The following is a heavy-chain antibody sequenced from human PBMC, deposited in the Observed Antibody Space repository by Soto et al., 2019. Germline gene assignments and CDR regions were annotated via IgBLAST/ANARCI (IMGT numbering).Heavy chain of an antibody. CDR1: GFPFSSSW. D-gene: IGHD6-19*01. J-gene: IGHJ4*02. Sequence: EVQLLESGGGVVQPWGSLRLSCAASGFPFSSSWMHWFRQAPVKGLVWVSRINSGASTTNYADSVKGRFTISRDNAKNTLYLQMDSLTAEDTAVYYCARGPSGWFGYDYWGQGTLVTVSS. V-gene: IGHV3-74*01. CDR2: INSGASTT. CDR3: ARGPSGWFGYDY.